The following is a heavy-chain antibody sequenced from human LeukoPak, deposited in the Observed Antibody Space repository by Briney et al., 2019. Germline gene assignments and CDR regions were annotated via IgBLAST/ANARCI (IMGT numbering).Heavy chain of an antibody. CDR2: FDPEDGET. V-gene: IGHV1-24*01. CDR3: ATTRPAFKTDRRMTTVTTWDY. D-gene: IGHD4-17*01. J-gene: IGHJ4*02. CDR1: GYTLTELS. Sequence: ASVKVSCKVSGYTLTELSMHWVRQAPGKGLEWMGGFDPEDGETIYAQKFQGRVTMTEDTSTDTAYMELSSLRSEDTAVYYCATTRPAFKTDRRMTTVTTWDYWGQGTLVTVSS.